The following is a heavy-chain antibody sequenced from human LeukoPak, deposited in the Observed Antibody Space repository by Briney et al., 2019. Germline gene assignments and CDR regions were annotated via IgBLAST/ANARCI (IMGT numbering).Heavy chain of an antibody. CDR2: IYTSGST. V-gene: IGHV4-61*02. Sequence: SQTLSLTCTVSGGSISSGSYYWSWIRQPAGKGLEWIGRIYTSGSTNYNPSLKSRVTISVDTSKNQFSLKLSSVTAADTAVYYCARGSFYYDSSGYYFDYWGRGTLVTVSS. J-gene: IGHJ4*02. CDR1: GGSISSGSYY. CDR3: ARGSFYYDSSGYYFDY. D-gene: IGHD3-22*01.